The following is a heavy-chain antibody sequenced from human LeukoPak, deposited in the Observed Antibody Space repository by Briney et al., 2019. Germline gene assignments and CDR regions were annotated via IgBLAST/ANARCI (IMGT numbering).Heavy chain of an antibody. CDR1: GFTFDDYG. CDR2: IGISGSTK. D-gene: IGHD2-15*01. CDR3: ARVLRYCSGGNCYSGGLGYMDV. V-gene: IGHV3-11*01. J-gene: IGHJ6*03. Sequence: PGGSLRLSCAASGFTFDDYGMSWVRQAPGKGLEWVSSIGISGSTKYYADSVKGRFTISRDNAKNSLFLQMNSLRAEDTAVYYCARVLRYCSGGNCYSGGLGYMDVWGKGTTVTISS.